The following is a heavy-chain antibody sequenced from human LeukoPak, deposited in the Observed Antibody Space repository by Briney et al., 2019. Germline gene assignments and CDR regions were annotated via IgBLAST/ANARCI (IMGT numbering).Heavy chain of an antibody. D-gene: IGHD3-22*01. CDR3: ASGDSGGYYGVDY. V-gene: IGHV4-31*03. Sequence: SQTLSLTCTVSGGSISSGGYYWSWIRQHPGKGLEWIGYIYYSGSTYYNPSLKSRVTMSVDTSKNHFSLKLSSVTAADTAVYYCASGDSGGYYGVDYWGQGTLVTVSS. CDR1: GGSISSGGYY. J-gene: IGHJ4*02. CDR2: IYYSGST.